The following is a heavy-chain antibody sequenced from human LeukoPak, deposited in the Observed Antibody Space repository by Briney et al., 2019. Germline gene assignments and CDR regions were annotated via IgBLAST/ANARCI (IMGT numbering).Heavy chain of an antibody. CDR3: ARDQGGFDY. Sequence: SQTLSLTCAISGESVSSHIAAWNWIRQSPSGGLEWLGRTYYRSTWSNEYAVSVQSRITINPDTSTNHFSLQLSSVTPEDTAVYYCARDQGGFDYWGQGTLVAVSS. CDR2: TYYRSTWSN. D-gene: IGHD1-26*01. CDR1: GESVSSHIAA. V-gene: IGHV6-1*01. J-gene: IGHJ4*01.